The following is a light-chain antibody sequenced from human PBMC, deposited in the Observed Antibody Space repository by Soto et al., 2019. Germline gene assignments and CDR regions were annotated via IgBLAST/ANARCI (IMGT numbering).Light chain of an antibody. CDR1: QSVRSNY. J-gene: IGKJ4*01. Sequence: EIVLSQSPATVSLSPGERATLSCRASQSVRSNYLAWYQQKPGRAPRLLIYGASSRATGIPDRFSGSGSGTDFTLTISSLEPEDFAVYYCQQRSNWPSLTFGGGTKVDIK. CDR3: QQRSNWPSLT. V-gene: IGKV3D-20*02. CDR2: GAS.